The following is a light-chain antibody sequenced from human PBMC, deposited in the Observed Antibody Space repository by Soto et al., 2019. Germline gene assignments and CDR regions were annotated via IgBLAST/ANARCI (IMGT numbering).Light chain of an antibody. CDR1: QSISNW. CDR2: DAS. Sequence: DIQMTQSPSTLPASVGDRVNITCRASQSISNWLAWYQQKPGKAPNLLIYDASSLQSGVPSRFSGSGFGTEFTLTIRSLKPGDFATYYCQQYSSRSTFGQGTKVDIK. V-gene: IGKV1-5*01. CDR3: QQYSSRST. J-gene: IGKJ1*01.